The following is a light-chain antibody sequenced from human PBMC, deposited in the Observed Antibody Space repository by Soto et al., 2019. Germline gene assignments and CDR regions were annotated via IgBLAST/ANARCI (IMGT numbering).Light chain of an antibody. CDR1: QSVSSSY. CDR3: QQDYNLPIT. Sequence: EIVMTQSPATLPLSPGERATLSCRASQSVSSSYLSWYQQKPGQAPRLLIYGASTRATGIPARFSGSGSGTDFTLTISSLQPEDFAVYYCQQDYNLPITFGPGTKVDIK. CDR2: GAS. V-gene: IGKV3D-7*01. J-gene: IGKJ3*01.